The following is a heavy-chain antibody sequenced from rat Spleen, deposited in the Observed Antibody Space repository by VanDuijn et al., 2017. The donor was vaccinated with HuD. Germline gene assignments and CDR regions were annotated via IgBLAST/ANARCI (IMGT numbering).Heavy chain of an antibody. CDR1: GFTFSDYY. J-gene: IGHJ4*01. CDR3: VRYYYDGSYYVMDA. D-gene: IGHD1-12*02. CDR2: INFDGGST. Sequence: EVQLVESGGGLVQPGRSLRLSCAASGFTFSDYYMAWVRQAPTKGLEWVASINFDGGSTDYRDSVKGRFTISRDDAKTTLYLQMDSLRSEDTATYYCVRYYYDGSYYVMDAWGQGASVTVSS. V-gene: IGHV5-20*01.